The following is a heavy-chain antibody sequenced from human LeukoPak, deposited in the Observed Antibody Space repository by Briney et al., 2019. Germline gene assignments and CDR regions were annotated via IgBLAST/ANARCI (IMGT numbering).Heavy chain of an antibody. CDR1: GGSISNANYY. J-gene: IGHJ3*02. CDR2: VYYSGNT. D-gene: IGHD4-23*01. V-gene: IGHV4-39*01. Sequence: SETLSLTCAVSGGSISNANYYWAWIRQPPGKGLEWIGTVYYSGNTYYNSSLKSRLTMSVDTSKSQFSLRLSSVTAADTAVYFCARLPRPGNTVSNAFDIWGQGTIVTVSS. CDR3: ARLPRPGNTVSNAFDI.